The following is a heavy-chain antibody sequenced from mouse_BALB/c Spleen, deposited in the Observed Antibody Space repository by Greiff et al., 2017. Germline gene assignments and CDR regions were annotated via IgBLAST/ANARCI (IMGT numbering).Heavy chain of an antibody. CDR1: GFSLTGYG. J-gene: IGHJ1*01. D-gene: IGHD1-1*01. CDR3: ARAPHYGSSWYFDV. V-gene: IGHV2-6-7*01. CDR2: IWGDGST. Sequence: VKLQESGPGLVAPSQSLSITCTVSGFSLTGYGVNWVRQPPGKGLEWLGMIWGDGSTDYNSALKSRLSISKDNSKSQVFLKMNSLQTDDTARYYCARAPHYGSSWYFDVWGAGTTVTVSS.